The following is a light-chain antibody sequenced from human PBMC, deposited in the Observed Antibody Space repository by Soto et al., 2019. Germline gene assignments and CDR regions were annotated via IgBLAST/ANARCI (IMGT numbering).Light chain of an antibody. CDR2: EVT. CDR3: SSYAGSDNFEV. J-gene: IGLJ2*01. V-gene: IGLV2-8*01. Sequence: QSALTQPPSGSGSPGQSVTISCTGTRSDVGDYNYVSWYQQHPGKAPKLLIYEVTKRPSGVPDRFSGSKSANTASLTVSGLQAEDEADYYCSSYAGSDNFEVFGGGTKLTVL. CDR1: RSDVGDYNY.